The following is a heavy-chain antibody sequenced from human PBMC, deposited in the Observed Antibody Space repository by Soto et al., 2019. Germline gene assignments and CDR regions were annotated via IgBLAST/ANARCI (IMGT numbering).Heavy chain of an antibody. CDR2: IYSSGST. D-gene: IGHD6-19*01. J-gene: IGHJ3*02. V-gene: IGHV4-59*01. Sequence: PSETLSLTCSVSCGSFNTYYWSWFRQPPGKGLEWIGYIYSSGSTTYSPSLKSRGSISVDTSRKQFSLRLRSVTAADTAVYYCARSPPIAVAIRSAFDIWGQGTMVTVSS. CDR3: ARSPPIAVAIRSAFDI. CDR1: CGSFNTYY.